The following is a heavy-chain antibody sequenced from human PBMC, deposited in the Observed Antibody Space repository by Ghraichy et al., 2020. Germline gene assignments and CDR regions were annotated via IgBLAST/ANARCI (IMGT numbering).Heavy chain of an antibody. D-gene: IGHD2-21*02. J-gene: IGHJ5*02. CDR3: AKDPPPLYCRGGDCYT. Sequence: LSLTCAASGFRFSDYYMNWVRQAPGKGLEWLSYISGSGSTIYYADSVKGRFTIPRDNAKNLLYLQMNSLRAEDTAVYYCAKDPPPLYCRGGDCYTWGQGTLVTVSS. CDR1: GFRFSDYY. V-gene: IGHV3-11*01. CDR2: ISGSGSTI.